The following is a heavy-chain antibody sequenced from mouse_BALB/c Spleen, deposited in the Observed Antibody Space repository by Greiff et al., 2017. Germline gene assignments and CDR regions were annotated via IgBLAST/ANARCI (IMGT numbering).Heavy chain of an antibody. D-gene: IGHD4-1*01. CDR3: VLTGTGEAWFAY. CDR1: GFNIKDTY. Sequence: VQLKQSGAELVKPGASVKLSCTASGFNIKDTYMHWVKQRPEQGLEWIGRIDPANGNTKYDPKFQGKATITADTSSNTAYLQLSSLTSEDTAVYYCVLTGTGEAWFAYWGQGTLVTVSA. V-gene: IGHV14-3*02. J-gene: IGHJ3*01. CDR2: IDPANGNT.